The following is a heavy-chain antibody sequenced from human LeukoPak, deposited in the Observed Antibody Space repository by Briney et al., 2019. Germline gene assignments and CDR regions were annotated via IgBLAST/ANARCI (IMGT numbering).Heavy chain of an antibody. D-gene: IGHD3-22*01. CDR1: GYTFTGYY. V-gene: IGHV7-4-1*02. CDR3: ARDGMYYYDSSGYPP. J-gene: IGHJ3*01. Sequence: ASVKVSCRAYGYTFTGYYMHWVRQAPGQGLEWMGWINTNTGNPTYAQGFTGRFVFSLDTSVSTAYLQISSLKAEDTAVYYCARDGMYYYDSSGYPPWGQGTMVTVSS. CDR2: INTNTGNP.